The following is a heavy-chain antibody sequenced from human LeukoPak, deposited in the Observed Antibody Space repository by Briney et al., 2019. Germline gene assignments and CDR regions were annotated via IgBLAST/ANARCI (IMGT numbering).Heavy chain of an antibody. V-gene: IGHV3-74*03. Sequence: GGSLRLSCVASGFTLRTFWMHWVRQAPGKRPVWIARINTEGEVTYADSVKGRFTMSRDNAKNELSLQMNSLRAEDTAVYYCAATVVPWYWGQGTLVTVSS. D-gene: IGHD4-23*01. CDR3: AATVVPWY. CDR2: INTEGEVT. J-gene: IGHJ4*02. CDR1: GFTLRTFW.